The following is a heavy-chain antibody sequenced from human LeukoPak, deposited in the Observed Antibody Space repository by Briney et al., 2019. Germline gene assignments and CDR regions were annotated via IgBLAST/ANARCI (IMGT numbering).Heavy chain of an antibody. V-gene: IGHV4-39*01. CDR2: IYYSGST. D-gene: IGHD6-13*01. J-gene: IGHJ5*02. CDR3: ASHCGGSIAAAGTGWFDP. CDR1: GGSISSSSYY. Sequence: SETLSLTCTVSGGSISSSSYYWGWIRQPPGKGLEWIVSIYYSGSTYYNPSLKSRVTISVDTSKNKFSLKLSSVTAADTAVYYCASHCGGSIAAAGTGWFDPWGQGTLVTVSS.